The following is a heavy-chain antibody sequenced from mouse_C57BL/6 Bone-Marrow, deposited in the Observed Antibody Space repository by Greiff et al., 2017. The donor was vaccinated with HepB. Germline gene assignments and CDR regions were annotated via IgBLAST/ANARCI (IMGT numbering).Heavy chain of an antibody. V-gene: IGHV1-15*01. J-gene: IGHJ2*01. CDR3: TPYDYDVDY. Sequence: VQVVESGAELVRPGASVTLSCKASGYTFTDYEMHWVKQTPVHGLEWIGAIDPETGGTAYNQKFKGKAILTADKSSSTAYMELRSLTSEDSAVYYCTPYDYDVDYWGQGTTLTVSS. CDR1: GYTFTDYE. D-gene: IGHD2-4*01. CDR2: IDPETGGT.